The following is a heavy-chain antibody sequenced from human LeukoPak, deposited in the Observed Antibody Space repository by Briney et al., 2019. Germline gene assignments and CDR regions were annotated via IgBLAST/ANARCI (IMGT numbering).Heavy chain of an antibody. J-gene: IGHJ5*02. Sequence: GGSQRLSCVGSGFTFGEYGMHWVRQVPGKGLEWVPHITWDGGSTYYAGSVKGRFTISRDNSKNSLYLQMNSLGAEDTALYYCAKDIHIGHGSGWPESWGQGALVTVSS. V-gene: IGHV3-43D*03. D-gene: IGHD6-19*01. CDR1: GFTFGEYG. CDR3: AKDIHIGHGSGWPES. CDR2: ITWDGGST.